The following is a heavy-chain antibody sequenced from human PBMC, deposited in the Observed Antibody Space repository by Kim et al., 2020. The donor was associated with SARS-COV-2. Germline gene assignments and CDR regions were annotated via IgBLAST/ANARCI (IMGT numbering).Heavy chain of an antibody. V-gene: IGHV3-23*01. Sequence: YYADSVKGRFTISRDNSKNTLYLQMNSLRAEDTAVYYCAKDRRGTGIFDPWGQGTLVTVSS. D-gene: IGHD1-1*01. J-gene: IGHJ5*02. CDR3: AKDRRGTGIFDP.